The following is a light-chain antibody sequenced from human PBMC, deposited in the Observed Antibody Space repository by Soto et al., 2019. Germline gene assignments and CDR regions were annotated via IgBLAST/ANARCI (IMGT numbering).Light chain of an antibody. J-gene: IGKJ5*01. Sequence: DIQMTQSPSSLSASVGDRVTITCRASQGISNYLAWYQQKPGKVPKLLIYAASTLQSGVPSRFSGSGSGTDFTLTISSLQPEDVAIYYCQKYNSALTFGQGTRLEI. CDR1: QGISNY. CDR2: AAS. V-gene: IGKV1-27*01. CDR3: QKYNSALT.